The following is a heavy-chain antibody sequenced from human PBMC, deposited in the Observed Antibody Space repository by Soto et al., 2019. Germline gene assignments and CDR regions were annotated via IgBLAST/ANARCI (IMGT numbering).Heavy chain of an antibody. D-gene: IGHD3-3*01. Sequence: GGSLRLSCAASGFTFISYSMNWVLQAPGKGLEWVSYISSSSSTIYYADSVKGRFTISRDNAKNSLYLQMNSLRAEDTAVYYCARADLDFWIGYYTSGFDYWGQGSLVTVSS. CDR2: ISSSSSTI. CDR3: ARADLDFWIGYYTSGFDY. CDR1: GFTFISYS. V-gene: IGHV3-48*01. J-gene: IGHJ4*02.